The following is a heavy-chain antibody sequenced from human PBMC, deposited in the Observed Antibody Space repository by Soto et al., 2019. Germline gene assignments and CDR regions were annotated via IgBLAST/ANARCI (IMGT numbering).Heavy chain of an antibody. CDR2: IIPIFGTA. CDR1: EATFSSYA. D-gene: IGHD2-15*01. CDR3: ARAPVDCSGGSCYYFDY. Sequence: GASLKVSCKASEATFSSYAISWVRQAPGQGLEWMGGIIPIFGTANYAQKFQGRVTITADESTSTAYMELSSLRSEDTAVYYCARAPVDCSGGSCYYFDYWGQGTLVTVSS. J-gene: IGHJ4*02. V-gene: IGHV1-69*13.